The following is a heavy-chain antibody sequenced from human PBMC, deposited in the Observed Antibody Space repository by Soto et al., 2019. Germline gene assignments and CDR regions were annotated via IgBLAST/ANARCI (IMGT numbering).Heavy chain of an antibody. CDR3: ARFIAPFDY. CDR2: ISGSGGST. V-gene: IGHV3-23*01. CDR1: GFTFSSYA. J-gene: IGHJ4*02. Sequence: GGSLRLSCAASGFTFSSYAMSWVRQAPGKGLEWVSAISGSGGSTYYADSVKGRFTISRDNAKNSLYLQMDSLRAEDTAVYYCARFIAPFDYWGQGTLVTVSS. D-gene: IGHD6-13*01.